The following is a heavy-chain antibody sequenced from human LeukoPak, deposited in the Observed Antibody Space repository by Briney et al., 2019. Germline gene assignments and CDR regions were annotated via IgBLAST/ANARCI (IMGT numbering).Heavy chain of an antibody. CDR2: IIPIFGTA. J-gene: IGHJ4*02. Sequence: SVKVSCKASGGTFSSYAMSWVRQAPGQGLEWMGGIIPIFGTANYAQKFQGRVTITADESTSTAYMELSSLRSEDTAVYYCARERVGYSSSWSSYYFDYWGQGTLVTVSS. D-gene: IGHD6-13*01. V-gene: IGHV1-69*13. CDR3: ARERVGYSSSWSSYYFDY. CDR1: GGTFSSYA.